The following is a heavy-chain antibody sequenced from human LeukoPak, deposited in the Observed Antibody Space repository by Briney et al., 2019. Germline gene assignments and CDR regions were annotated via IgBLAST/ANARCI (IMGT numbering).Heavy chain of an antibody. CDR2: IYYSGST. D-gene: IGHD5-18*01. CDR1: GDSISSSSYY. V-gene: IGHV4-39*07. CDR3: ARPGVGSGRYGAFDI. Sequence: PSETLSLTCTVSGDSISSSSYYWGWIRQPPGKGLEWIASIYYSGSTYYNPSLKSRVTISVDTSKNQFSLKLSSVTAADTAVYYCARPGVGSGRYGAFDIWGQGTMVTVSS. J-gene: IGHJ3*02.